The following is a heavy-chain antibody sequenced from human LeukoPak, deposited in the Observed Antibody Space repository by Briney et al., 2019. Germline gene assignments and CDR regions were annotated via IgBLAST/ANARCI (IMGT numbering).Heavy chain of an antibody. CDR3: ARGGSGISNAFDI. CDR2: IYYSGST. D-gene: IGHD3-10*01. V-gene: IGHV4-59*01. Sequence: SETLSLTCTVSGGSLSSYYWSWIRQPPGKGLEWIGYIYYSGSTNSNPSPKSRVTMSVDTSKNQFSLKLRSVTAADTAVYYCARGGSGISNAFDIWGQGTMVTVSS. CDR1: GGSLSSYY. J-gene: IGHJ3*02.